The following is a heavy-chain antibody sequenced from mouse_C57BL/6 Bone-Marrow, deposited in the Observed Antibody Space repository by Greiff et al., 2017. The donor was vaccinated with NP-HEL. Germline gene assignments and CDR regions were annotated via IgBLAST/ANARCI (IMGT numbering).Heavy chain of an antibody. J-gene: IGHJ4*01. Sequence: EVQLVESGGGLVQPGGSLKLSCAASGIDFSRYWMSWVRRAPGKGLEWIGEINPDSSTINYAPSLKDKFIISRDNAKNTLYLQMSKVRAEDTALYYCESEGYYGSSRGVRYYAMDYWGKGTSVTVSS. CDR2: INPDSSTI. CDR1: GIDFSRYW. CDR3: ESEGYYGSSRGVRYYAMDY. D-gene: IGHD1-1*01. V-gene: IGHV4-1*01.